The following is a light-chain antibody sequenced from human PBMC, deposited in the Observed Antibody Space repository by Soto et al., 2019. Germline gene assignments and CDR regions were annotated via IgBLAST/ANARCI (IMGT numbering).Light chain of an antibody. CDR3: QQDGTSPPFT. Sequence: EIVLTQSPATLSLSPGDRATLSCRASQSINSNYLAWYQQKPGQAPRLLIYGASSRTTGIPDRFSGGGAAADFTPIISRLQPEDVAVYYCQQDGTSPPFTFGGGTKVEIK. CDR1: QSINSNY. CDR2: GAS. V-gene: IGKV3-20*01. J-gene: IGKJ4*01.